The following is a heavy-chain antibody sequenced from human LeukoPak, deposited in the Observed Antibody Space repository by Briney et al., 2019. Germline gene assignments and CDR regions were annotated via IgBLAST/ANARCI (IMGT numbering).Heavy chain of an antibody. J-gene: IGHJ4*02. Sequence: PSETLSLTCTVSGGSISSSSYYWGWIRQPPGKGLEWIGSIYYSGSTYYNPSLKSRVTISVDTSKNQFSLKLSSVTAADTAVYYCARTMGGRHIDYWGQGTLVTVSS. CDR1: GGSISSSSYY. CDR3: ARTMGGRHIDY. CDR2: IYYSGST. V-gene: IGHV4-39*07. D-gene: IGHD3-16*01.